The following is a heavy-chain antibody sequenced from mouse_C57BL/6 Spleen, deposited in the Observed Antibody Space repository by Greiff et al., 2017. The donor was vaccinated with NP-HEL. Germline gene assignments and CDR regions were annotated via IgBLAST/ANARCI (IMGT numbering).Heavy chain of an antibody. D-gene: IGHD2-5*01. Sequence: EVQLQESGPGLVKPSQSLSLTCSVTGYSITSGYYWNWIRQFPGNKLEWMGYISYDGSNNYNPSLKNRISITRDTSKNQFFLKLNSVTTEDTATYYCARDHYSNYLDYWGQGTTLTVSS. J-gene: IGHJ2*01. CDR2: ISYDGSN. V-gene: IGHV3-6*01. CDR1: GYSITSGYY. CDR3: ARDHYSNYLDY.